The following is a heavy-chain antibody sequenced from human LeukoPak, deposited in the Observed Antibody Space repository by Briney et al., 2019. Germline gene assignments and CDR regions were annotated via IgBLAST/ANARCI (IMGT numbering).Heavy chain of an antibody. D-gene: IGHD6-13*01. CDR1: GGSISSSSYY. Sequence: PSETLSLTCTVSGGSISSSSYYWGWIRQPPGKGLEWIGSIYYSGSTYYNPSLKSRVTISVDTSKNQFSLKLSSVTAADTAVYYCARGYSTSYNYYYYYYMDVWGKGTTVTVSS. CDR2: IYYSGST. V-gene: IGHV4-39*07. CDR3: ARGYSTSYNYYYYYYMDV. J-gene: IGHJ6*03.